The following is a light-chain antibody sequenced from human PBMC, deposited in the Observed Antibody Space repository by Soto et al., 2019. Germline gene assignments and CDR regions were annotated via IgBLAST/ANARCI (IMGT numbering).Light chain of an antibody. J-gene: IGLJ3*02. CDR3: TSYAGDTSLGV. CDR1: SSDVGGYNY. Sequence: QSALTQPPSASGSPGQSVTIYCTGTSSDVGGYNYVSWYQQHPGKAPKLMIYEVSKRPSGVPDRFSGSKSGNTASLTVSGLQAEDEADYYCTSYAGDTSLGVLGGGTKLTV. V-gene: IGLV2-8*01. CDR2: EVS.